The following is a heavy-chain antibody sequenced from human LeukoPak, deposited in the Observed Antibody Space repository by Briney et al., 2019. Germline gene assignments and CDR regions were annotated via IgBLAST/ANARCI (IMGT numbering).Heavy chain of an antibody. V-gene: IGHV7-4-1*02. D-gene: IGHD6-19*01. CDR1: GYTFTSYA. CDR2: INTNTGNP. Sequence: VASVEVSCKASGYTFTSYAMNWVRQAPGQGLEWMGWINTNTGNPTYAQGFTGRFVFSLDTSVSTAYLQISSLKAEDTAVYYCASPIAVAGTGQLDYWGQGTLVTVSS. CDR3: ASPIAVAGTGQLDY. J-gene: IGHJ4*02.